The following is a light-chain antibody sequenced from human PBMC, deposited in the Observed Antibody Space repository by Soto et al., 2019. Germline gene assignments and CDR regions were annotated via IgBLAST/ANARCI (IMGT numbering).Light chain of an antibody. CDR1: HNISIY. CDR3: EQRSNWPPNS. J-gene: IGKJ2*03. V-gene: IGKV3-11*01. CDR2: DAS. Sequence: VVLTQSPATLSLSPGETASLSCRATHNISIYLAWYQQKLGQPPRLLIFDASNRATGIPARFIGSGSGTDFTLTVSSLEPEDFALYFCEQRSNWPPNSFGRGTKLEMK.